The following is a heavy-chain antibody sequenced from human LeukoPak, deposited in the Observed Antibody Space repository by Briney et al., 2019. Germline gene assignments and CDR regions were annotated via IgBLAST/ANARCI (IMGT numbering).Heavy chain of an antibody. CDR1: GDSVSSNSAA. CDR3: ARAGIAAAGTGLRIDY. V-gene: IGHV6-1*01. Sequence: SQTLSLTCAISGDSVSSNSAAWNWIRQSPSRGLEWLGRTYYRSKWYNDYAVSVKSRITINPDTSKNQFSLQLNSVTPEDTAVYYRARAGIAAAGTGLRIDYWGQGTLVTVSS. D-gene: IGHD6-13*01. J-gene: IGHJ4*02. CDR2: TYYRSKWYN.